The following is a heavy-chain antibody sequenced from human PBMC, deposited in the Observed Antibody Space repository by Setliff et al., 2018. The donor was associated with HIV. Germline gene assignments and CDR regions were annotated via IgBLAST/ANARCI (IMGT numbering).Heavy chain of an antibody. V-gene: IGHV3-23*01. CDR2: ITGSGRST. J-gene: IGHJ6*03. Sequence: GGSLRLSCAASGLTFTSYAMTWVRQAPGKGLEWVSGITGSGRSTYYADSVKDRFTISRDNSKNTLYLQMNSLRAEDTAVYYCAKDTSALPPDYYYYYYMDVWGKGTTVTVSS. CDR3: AKDTSALPPDYYYYYYMDV. CDR1: GLTFTSYA.